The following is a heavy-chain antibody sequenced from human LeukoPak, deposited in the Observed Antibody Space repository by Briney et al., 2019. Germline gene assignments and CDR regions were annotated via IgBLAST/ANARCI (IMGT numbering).Heavy chain of an antibody. CDR2: ISAYNGNT. V-gene: IGHV1-18*01. CDR3: TTRQGSLETTVRDS. Sequence: ASAKVSCKASGYTFTSYGINWVRQAPGQGLEWMGWISAYNGNTNYAQKVQGRVTMTEDTSTDTVNMELSNLRSDDTAVYYCTTRQGSLETTVRDSWGQGTLVTVSS. J-gene: IGHJ5*01. CDR1: GYTFTSYG. D-gene: IGHD4-11*01.